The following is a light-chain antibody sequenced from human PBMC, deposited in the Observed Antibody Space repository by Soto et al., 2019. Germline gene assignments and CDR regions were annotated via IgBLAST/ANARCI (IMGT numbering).Light chain of an antibody. CDR1: QSVSNN. Sequence: EIVLTQSPGTLSLSPGERATLSCRASQSVSNNYLALYQQKPGQAPRLLIYAASTRATGIPARFSGSGSGTEFTLTISSLQSEDFAVYYCQQYNNWSFGQGTRLEIK. CDR3: QQYNNWS. CDR2: AAS. J-gene: IGKJ5*01. V-gene: IGKV3-15*01.